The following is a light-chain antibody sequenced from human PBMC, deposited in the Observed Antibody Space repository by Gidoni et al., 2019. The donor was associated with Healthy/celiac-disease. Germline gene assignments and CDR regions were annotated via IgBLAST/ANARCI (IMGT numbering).Light chain of an antibody. CDR2: GAS. Sequence: ESVLTQSPGTLSLSPGEGATLSCRASQSVSSIYLAWYQQKPGQAPRLLIYGASSRATGIPDRFSGSGSGTDFTLTISRLEPEDFAVYYCQQYGSSPAFGQGTKVEIK. V-gene: IGKV3-20*01. CDR3: QQYGSSPA. CDR1: QSVSSIY. J-gene: IGKJ1*01.